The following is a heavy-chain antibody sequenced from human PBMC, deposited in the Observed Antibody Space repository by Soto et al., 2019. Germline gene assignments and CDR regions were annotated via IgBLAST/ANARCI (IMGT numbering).Heavy chain of an antibody. CDR3: ARDAVSGRTGFDY. V-gene: IGHV1-18*01. J-gene: IGHJ4*02. D-gene: IGHD6-19*01. CDR2: VNAYNGNT. CDR1: GYTFTSYG. Sequence: QVQLVQSGAEVKKPGASVKVSCKASGYTFTSYGISWVRRAPGQGLEWMGWVNAYNGNTNYTQNFQGRVTMTTDTTTSTAYMELRSLRSDDTAVYYCARDAVSGRTGFDYWGQGTLVTVSS.